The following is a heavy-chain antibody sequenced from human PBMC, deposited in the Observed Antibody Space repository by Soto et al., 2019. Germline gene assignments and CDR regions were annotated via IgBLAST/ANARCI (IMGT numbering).Heavy chain of an antibody. V-gene: IGHV4-61*01. J-gene: IGHJ6*02. CDR3: AIDSYSGSYLGGDYYYGMDV. CDR1: GGSVSSGSYY. Sequence: SETLSLTCTVSGGSVSSGSYYWSWIRQPPGKGLEWIGYIYYSGSTNYNHSLKSRVTISVDTSKNQYSLKQSSVTAADTAVYYFAIDSYSGSYLGGDYYYGMDVWGQGTTVTVSS. CDR2: IYYSGST. D-gene: IGHD1-26*01.